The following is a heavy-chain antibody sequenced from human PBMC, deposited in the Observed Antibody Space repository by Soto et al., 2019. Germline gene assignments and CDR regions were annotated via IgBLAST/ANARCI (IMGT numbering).Heavy chain of an antibody. Sequence: SETLSLTCAVSGGSVSSGSYFWTWIRQSPGKGLEWIGYITDVGSTNYNPSLKSRVTISADTTKNHFSLNLRSVTAADTAVYYCARQRVLPAQYFFDYWGQGIPVTVPQ. D-gene: IGHD6-25*01. CDR1: GGSVSSGSYF. J-gene: IGHJ4*02. V-gene: IGHV4-61*03. CDR3: ARQRVLPAQYFFDY. CDR2: ITDVGST.